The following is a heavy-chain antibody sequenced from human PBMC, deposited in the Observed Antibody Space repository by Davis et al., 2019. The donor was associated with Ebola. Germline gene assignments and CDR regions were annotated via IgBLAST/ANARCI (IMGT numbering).Heavy chain of an antibody. CDR3: ARDHFYGDEIIYYYYGMDV. CDR2: ISGGGRTI. J-gene: IGHJ6*02. Sequence: GGSLRLSCAASGFTFSDYYMSWIRQAPGKGLEWVSYISGGGRTIYYADSVKGRFTMSRDNAKNSLYLQMNSLRAEDTAVYYCARDHFYGDEIIYYYYGMDVWGQGTTVTVSS. V-gene: IGHV3-11*01. D-gene: IGHD4-17*01. CDR1: GFTFSDYY.